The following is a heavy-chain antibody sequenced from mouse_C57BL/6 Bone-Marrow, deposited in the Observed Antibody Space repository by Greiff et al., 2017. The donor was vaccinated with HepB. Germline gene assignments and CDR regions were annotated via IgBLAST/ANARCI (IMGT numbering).Heavy chain of an antibody. CDR1: GFTFSSYA. CDR3: ARVDYGRGY. V-gene: IGHV5-4*03. D-gene: IGHD1-1*01. CDR2: ISDGGSYT. J-gene: IGHJ2*01. Sequence: EVNVVESGGGLVKPGGSLKLSCAASGFTFSSYAMSWVRQTPEKRLEWVATISDGGSYTYYPDNVKGRFTISRDNAKNNLYLQMSHLKSEDTAMYYCARVDYGRGYWGQGTTLTVSS.